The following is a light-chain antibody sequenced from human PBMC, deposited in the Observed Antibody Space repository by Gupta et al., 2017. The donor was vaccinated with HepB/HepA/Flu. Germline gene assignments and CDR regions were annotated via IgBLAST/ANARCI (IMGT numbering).Light chain of an antibody. J-gene: IGLJ2*01. CDR3: SSYTSSSTLV. Sequence: SALTQPASVPGSPGQSFAISCTGTSSDVGGYNYVSWYHQHPGKAPKLMIYDVSNRPSGVSNRFSGSKSGNTASLTISVLQAEDEADYYCSSYTSSSTLVFGGGTKLTVL. CDR1: SSDVGGYNY. V-gene: IGLV2-14*03. CDR2: DVS.